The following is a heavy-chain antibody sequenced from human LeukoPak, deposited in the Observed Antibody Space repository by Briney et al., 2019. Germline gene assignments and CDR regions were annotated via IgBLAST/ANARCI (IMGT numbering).Heavy chain of an antibody. Sequence: GGSLRLSCAASGFTFSNYGIHWVRQAPGKGLEWVALITYDGSNTWYADSVKGRFTISRDNSKNTLYLQMTSLGVEDTALYYCARNRYFDLWGRGTLVTVSS. CDR1: GFTFSNYG. CDR2: ITYDGSNT. CDR3: ARNRYFDL. V-gene: IGHV3-30*04. J-gene: IGHJ2*01.